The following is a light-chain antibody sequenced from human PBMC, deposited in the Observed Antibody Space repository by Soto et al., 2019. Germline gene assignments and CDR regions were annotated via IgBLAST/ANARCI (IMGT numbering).Light chain of an antibody. J-gene: IGKJ1*01. CDR2: GAS. Sequence: VGLTQSPATLSLSTGERATLSCRTSLSVSVYLDWYQQKPGQAPRLLIYGASTRATGIPARFSGSGSGTDFTLTISSLQSEDFAVYYCQQYNNWPPWTFGQGTKVDIK. CDR1: LSVSVY. V-gene: IGKV3-15*01. CDR3: QQYNNWPPWT.